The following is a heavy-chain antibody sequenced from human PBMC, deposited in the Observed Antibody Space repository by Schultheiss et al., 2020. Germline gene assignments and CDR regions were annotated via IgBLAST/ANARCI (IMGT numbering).Heavy chain of an antibody. V-gene: IGHV3-9*01. J-gene: IGHJ6*03. CDR2: ISWNSGSI. CDR3: AKDMGSNIRYMDV. D-gene: IGHD1-26*01. CDR1: GFTFSSYW. Sequence: GGSLRLSCAASGFTFSSYWMHWVRQAPGKGLEWVSGISWNSGSIGYADSVKGRFTISRDNAKNSLYLQMNSLRAEDTALYYCAKDMGSNIRYMDVWGKGTTVTGYS.